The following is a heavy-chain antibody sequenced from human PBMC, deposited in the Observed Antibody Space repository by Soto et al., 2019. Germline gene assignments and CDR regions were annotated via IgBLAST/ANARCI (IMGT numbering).Heavy chain of an antibody. CDR3: ARSLSIAVVYFDY. V-gene: IGHV4-4*02. CDR1: GGSISSSNW. CDR2: IYHSGST. J-gene: IGHJ4*02. Sequence: QVQLQESGPGLVKPSGTLSLTCAVSGGSISSSNWWSWAHQPPGKGLAWIGEIYHSGSTNYNPSPKSRVTISVDKSKNHFSLTLSSVTAADTAVYYCARSLSIAVVYFDYWGQGTLVTVSS. D-gene: IGHD6-19*01.